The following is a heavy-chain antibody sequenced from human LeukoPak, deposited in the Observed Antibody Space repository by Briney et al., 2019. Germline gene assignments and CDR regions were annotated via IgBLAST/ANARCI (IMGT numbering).Heavy chain of an antibody. CDR1: GFNFANHA. J-gene: IGHJ4*02. V-gene: IGHV3-23*01. Sequence: GGSLRLSCAASGFNFANHAMSWARQTPGKGLEWVSAISGGGDITYYADSVKGRFTISRDNSKNTLYLQMNSLRAEDTAVYYCAKDELDSSGYYTGDYWGQGTLVTVSS. CDR2: ISGGGDIT. CDR3: AKDELDSSGYYTGDY. D-gene: IGHD3-22*01.